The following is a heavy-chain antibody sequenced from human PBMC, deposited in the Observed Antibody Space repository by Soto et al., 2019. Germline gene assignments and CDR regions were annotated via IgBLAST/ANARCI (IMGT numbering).Heavy chain of an antibody. D-gene: IGHD3-3*01. J-gene: IGHJ4*02. CDR1: GFTFSSYA. CDR3: AKDTYYDFWSGSKHLAY. Sequence: GGSLRLSCAASGFTFSSYAMSGVRQAPGKGLEWVSAISGSGGSTYYADSVKGRFTISRDNSKNTLYLQMNSLRAEDTAVYYCAKDTYYDFWSGSKHLAYWGQGALVTVSS. CDR2: ISGSGGST. V-gene: IGHV3-23*01.